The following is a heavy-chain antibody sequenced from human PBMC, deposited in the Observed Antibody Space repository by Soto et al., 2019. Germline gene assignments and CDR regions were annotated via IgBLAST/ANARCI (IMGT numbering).Heavy chain of an antibody. J-gene: IGHJ5*02. CDR1: GGSISSGGYY. D-gene: IGHD3-9*01. CDR3: ARRYFDWLLSGRSWFDP. Sequence: SETLSLTCTVSGGSISSGGYYWSWIRQHPGKGLEWIGYIYYSGSTYYNPSLKSRVTISVDTSKNQFSLKLSSVTAADTAVYYCARRYFDWLLSGRSWFDPWGQGTLVTVSS. V-gene: IGHV4-31*03. CDR2: IYYSGST.